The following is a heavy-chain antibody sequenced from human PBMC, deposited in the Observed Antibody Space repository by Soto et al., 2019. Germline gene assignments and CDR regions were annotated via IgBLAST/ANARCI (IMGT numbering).Heavy chain of an antibody. J-gene: IGHJ4*02. V-gene: IGHV4-4*02. D-gene: IGHD5-12*01. CDR1: NGSISSSNW. Sequence: QVQLQESGPGLVKPSGTLSLTCTVSNGSISSSNWWSWVRQSPGKGLEWIGEVAQNGYIGSIPSLDSLLTVLSDKPTNRFFLRLTSVTAADTAVSYCARNRLDGYDFDSWGQGILVTVSS. CDR2: VAQNGYI. CDR3: ARNRLDGYDFDS.